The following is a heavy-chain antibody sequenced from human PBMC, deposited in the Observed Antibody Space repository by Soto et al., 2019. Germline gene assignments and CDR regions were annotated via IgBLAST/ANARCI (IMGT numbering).Heavy chain of an antibody. J-gene: IGHJ4*02. V-gene: IGHV4-39*01. CDR3: AIRFDNGGPDY. Sequence: SETLSLTCTVSGVSITSSSSDYWGWIRQPPGKGLEWIGSIYYSGTTYYNPSLKSRVTISVDTSKKQFSLKLSSVTAADTAVYYCAIRFDNGGPDYWGQGTLVTVSS. CDR1: GVSITSSSSDY. D-gene: IGHD2-8*01. CDR2: IYYSGTT.